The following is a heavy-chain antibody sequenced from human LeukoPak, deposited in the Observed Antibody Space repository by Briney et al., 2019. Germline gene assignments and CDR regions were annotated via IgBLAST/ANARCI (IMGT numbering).Heavy chain of an antibody. J-gene: IGHJ6*03. CDR1: GYTFTSYG. D-gene: IGHD2/OR15-2a*01. CDR3: ARTSNYYYYYMDV. CDR2: ISAYNGNT. Sequence: ASVTVSCKASGYTFTSYGISWVRQAPGHGLEWMGWISAYNGNTNYAQKLQGRVTVTTDTSTSTAYMELRSLRSDDTAVYYCARTSNYYYYYMDVWGKGTTVTVSS. V-gene: IGHV1-18*01.